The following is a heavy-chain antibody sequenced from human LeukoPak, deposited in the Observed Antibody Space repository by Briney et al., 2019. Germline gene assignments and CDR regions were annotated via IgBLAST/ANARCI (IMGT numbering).Heavy chain of an antibody. CDR2: LNSDGTTI. V-gene: IGHV3-74*01. Sequence: GGSLRLSCVASGFTFSGYWMHWVRQAPGMGLVWVSRLNSDGTTINFADSVKGRFTISRDNAKNTVYLQMSGLRDDDTALYFCVRGAGGPRNYVLDYWGQGALVSVSS. CDR1: GFTFSGYW. D-gene: IGHD3-10*02. J-gene: IGHJ4*02. CDR3: VRGAGGPRNYVLDY.